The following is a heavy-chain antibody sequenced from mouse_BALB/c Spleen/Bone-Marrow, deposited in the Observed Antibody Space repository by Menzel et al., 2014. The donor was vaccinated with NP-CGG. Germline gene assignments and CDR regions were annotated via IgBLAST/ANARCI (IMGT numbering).Heavy chain of an antibody. Sequence: EVMLVESGAELVKPGASVKLSCTASGFNIKDTYMHWVKQRPEQGLEWIGRIVPANGNTKYDPKFQGKATITADTSSNTAYLQLTSLTSEDTAVYYCVRYLYGNYFDYWGRGTTLTVSS. CDR3: VRYLYGNYFDY. J-gene: IGHJ2*01. CDR1: GFNIKDTY. CDR2: IVPANGNT. V-gene: IGHV14-3*02. D-gene: IGHD2-10*02.